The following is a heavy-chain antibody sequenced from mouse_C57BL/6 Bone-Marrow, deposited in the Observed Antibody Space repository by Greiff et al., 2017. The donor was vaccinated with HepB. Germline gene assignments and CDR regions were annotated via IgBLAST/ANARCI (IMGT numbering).Heavy chain of an antibody. CDR1: GFTFSSYA. CDR2: ISDGGSYT. V-gene: IGHV5-4*03. CDR3: ARGRLRGYFDY. Sequence: EVKLVESGGGLVKPGGSLKLSCAASGFTFSSYAMSWVRQTPEKRLEWVATISDGGSYTYYPDNVKGRFTISRDNAKNNLYLQMSHLKSEDTAMYYCARGRLRGYFDYWGQGTPLTVSS. J-gene: IGHJ2*01.